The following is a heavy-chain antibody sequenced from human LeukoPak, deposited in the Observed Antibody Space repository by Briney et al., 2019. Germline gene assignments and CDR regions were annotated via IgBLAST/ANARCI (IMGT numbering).Heavy chain of an antibody. J-gene: IGHJ3*02. V-gene: IGHV1-69*13. Sequence: GASVKVTCKASGGTFSSYAISWVRQAPGQGLEWMGGIIPIFGTANYAQKFQGRVTITADESTSTAYMELSSLRSEDTAVYYCARQCGGDCYDAFDIWGQGTMVTVSS. CDR2: IIPIFGTA. D-gene: IGHD2-21*02. CDR1: GGTFSSYA. CDR3: ARQCGGDCYDAFDI.